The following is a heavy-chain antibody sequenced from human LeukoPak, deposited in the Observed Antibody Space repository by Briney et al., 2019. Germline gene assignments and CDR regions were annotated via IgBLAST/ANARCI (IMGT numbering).Heavy chain of an antibody. Sequence: GGSLRLSCAASGFTFSSYWMHWVRQAPGKGLVWVSRIKSDGSSTSYADSVKGRFTISRDNAKNSLYLQMNSLRAEDTAVYYCVRDYENLTGSKTRFHYWGQGTLVTVSS. V-gene: IGHV3-74*01. CDR1: GFTFSSYW. J-gene: IGHJ4*02. CDR2: IKSDGSST. CDR3: VRDYENLTGSKTRFHY. D-gene: IGHD3-9*01.